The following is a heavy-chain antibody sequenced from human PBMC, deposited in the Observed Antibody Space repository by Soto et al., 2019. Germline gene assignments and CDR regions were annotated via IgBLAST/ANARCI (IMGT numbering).Heavy chain of an antibody. J-gene: IGHJ4*02. D-gene: IGHD5-12*01. CDR2: IYPGDSDT. CDR3: ARQDGYALYYFDS. CDR1: GYSFSNFW. Sequence: GESLKISCKGSGYSFSNFWIAWVRQMPGKGLEWMGIIYPGDSDTRYSPSLQGQVTISTDKSISTAYLQWSSLKASDTAMYYCARQDGYALYYFDSWGQGTLVTVSS. V-gene: IGHV5-51*01.